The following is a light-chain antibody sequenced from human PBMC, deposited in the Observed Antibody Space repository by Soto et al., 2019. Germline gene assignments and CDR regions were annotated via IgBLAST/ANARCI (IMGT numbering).Light chain of an antibody. J-gene: IGKJ5*01. CDR3: QQYNSYST. CDR1: QTISSW. V-gene: IGKV1-5*03. CDR2: KAS. Sequence: DIQMTQSPSTLSASVGDRVTITCRASQTISSWLAWYQQKPGKAPKLLIYKASSLESGVPSRFSGSGSGTEFTLTISXLQPDDFATYFCQQYNSYSTFGQGTRLEIK.